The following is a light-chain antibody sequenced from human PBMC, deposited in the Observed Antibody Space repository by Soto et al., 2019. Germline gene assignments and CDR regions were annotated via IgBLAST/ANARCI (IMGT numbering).Light chain of an antibody. V-gene: IGLV2-8*01. CDR3: SSYAGSNNL. CDR2: EVS. J-gene: IGLJ2*01. Sequence: QSVLTQPPSASGSPGQSVTISCTGTSSDVGGYNYVSWYQQHPGKAPKLMIYEVSKRPSGVPDRFSGSKSGNTASLTVSGRQAEDEADYYCSSYAGSNNLFGGGTKLTVL. CDR1: SSDVGGYNY.